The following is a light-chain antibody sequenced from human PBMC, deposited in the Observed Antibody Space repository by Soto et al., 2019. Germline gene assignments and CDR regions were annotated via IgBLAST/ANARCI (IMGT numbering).Light chain of an antibody. CDR2: SNN. CDR3: AAWDDSLNGVI. Sequence: QPVLTQPPSASGTPGQRITISCSGNSSNIGSHTVNWHQQVPGTAPKLLIYSNNERPSGVPDRFSGSKSGTSASLAISGLQSGDEADYYCAAWDDSLNGVIFGGGTKLTVL. V-gene: IGLV1-44*01. CDR1: SSNIGSHT. J-gene: IGLJ2*01.